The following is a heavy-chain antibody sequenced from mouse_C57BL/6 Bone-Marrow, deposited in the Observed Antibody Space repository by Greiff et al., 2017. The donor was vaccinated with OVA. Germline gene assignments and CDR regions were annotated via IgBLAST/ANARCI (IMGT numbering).Heavy chain of an antibody. CDR2: IDPANGNT. Sequence: EVQLQQSVAELVRPGASVKLSCTASGFNIKNTYMHWVKQRPEQGLVWIGMIDPANGNTKSAPKFQGKATITAVTSSNKAYLQLSSLTSEDTAIYYCARLITTVPHFDYWGQGTTLTVSS. J-gene: IGHJ2*01. V-gene: IGHV14-3*01. CDR3: ARLITTVPHFDY. D-gene: IGHD1-1*01. CDR1: GFNIKNTY.